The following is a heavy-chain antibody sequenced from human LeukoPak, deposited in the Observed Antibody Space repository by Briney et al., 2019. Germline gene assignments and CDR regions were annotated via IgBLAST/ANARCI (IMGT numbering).Heavy chain of an antibody. J-gene: IGHJ3*01. Sequence: PSETLSLTCAVSGYSISRGYSWGWIRQPPGKGLDWIGNMYHSESTHYNPSLKSRVTISADTSKNQFSLELSSVTAADTAVYYCARFDHVWETHGMDAFDLWGQGTMVTVSS. V-gene: IGHV4-38-2*01. D-gene: IGHD3-16*01. CDR1: GYSISRGYS. CDR2: MYHSEST. CDR3: ARFDHVWETHGMDAFDL.